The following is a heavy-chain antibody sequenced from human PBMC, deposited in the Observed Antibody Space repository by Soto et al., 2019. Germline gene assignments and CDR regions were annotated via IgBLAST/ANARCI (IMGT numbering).Heavy chain of an antibody. CDR1: GFTFSDYY. V-gene: IGHV3-11*03. CDR2: ISSSSSYT. D-gene: IGHD1-26*01. Sequence: GGSLRLSCAASGFTFSDYYMSWIRQAPGKGLEWVSYISSSSSYTNYADSVKGRFTISRDNAKNTLYLQMNSLRAEDTAVYYCAKRPGPYSGSYGPWGQGTLVTVSS. J-gene: IGHJ5*02. CDR3: AKRPGPYSGSYGP.